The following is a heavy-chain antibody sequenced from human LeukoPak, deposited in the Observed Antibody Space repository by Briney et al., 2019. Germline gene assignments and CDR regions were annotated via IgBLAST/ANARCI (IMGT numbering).Heavy chain of an antibody. D-gene: IGHD5-18*01. V-gene: IGHV4-59*01. J-gene: IGHJ6*03. CDR1: GGSISGYY. CDR3: ARTTEGGYTYGYFYYYYMDV. CDR2: LHYSGST. Sequence: PSETLSLTCTVSGGSISGYYWSWIRQPPGKGLEWIGYLHYSGSTNYNPSLKNRVTISVDTSKNQFSLKLSSVTAADTAVYYCARTTEGGYTYGYFYYYYMDVWGKGTTVTISS.